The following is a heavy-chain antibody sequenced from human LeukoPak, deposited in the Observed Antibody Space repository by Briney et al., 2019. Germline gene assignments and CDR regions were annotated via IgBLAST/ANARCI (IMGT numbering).Heavy chain of an antibody. V-gene: IGHV3-21*01. CDR3: ARDKSNLAVAGTQLDY. J-gene: IGHJ4*02. D-gene: IGHD6-19*01. CDR2: ISSSSSYI. Sequence: GGSLRLSCAASGFTFSSYSMNWVRQAPGKGLEWVSSISSSSSYIYYADSVKGRFTISRDDAKNSLYLQMNSLRAEDTAVYYCARDKSNLAVAGTQLDYWGQGTLVTVSS. CDR1: GFTFSSYS.